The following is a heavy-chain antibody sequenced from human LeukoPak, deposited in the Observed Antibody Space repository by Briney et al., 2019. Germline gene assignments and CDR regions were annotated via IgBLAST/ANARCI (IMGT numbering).Heavy chain of an antibody. CDR1: GFTFRDYW. Sequence: GGSLRLSCEASGFTFRDYWMTWVRQSPGKGLEWVANVKQDGTEKFYVDSVKGRFTISRDNGKNSLYLQMNSLRVEDTAIYYCARAGGTSWADYWGQGALVTVSS. CDR3: ARAGGTSWADY. D-gene: IGHD6-13*01. J-gene: IGHJ4*02. CDR2: VKQDGTEK. V-gene: IGHV3-7*01.